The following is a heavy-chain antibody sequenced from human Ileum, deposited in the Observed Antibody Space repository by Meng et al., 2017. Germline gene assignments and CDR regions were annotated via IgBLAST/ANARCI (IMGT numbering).Heavy chain of an antibody. CDR3: ANGWFYG. CDR2: IKQDGSET. Sequence: GESLKISCAASGFTFSNSWMNWVRQAPGKGLEWVANIKQDGSETHYVDSVKGRFVIFRDNTKNSLYLQMNSLRADDTAVYYCANGWFYGWGQGPLVTVSS. J-gene: IGHJ4*02. CDR1: GFTFSNSW. D-gene: IGHD2/OR15-2a*01. V-gene: IGHV3-7*01.